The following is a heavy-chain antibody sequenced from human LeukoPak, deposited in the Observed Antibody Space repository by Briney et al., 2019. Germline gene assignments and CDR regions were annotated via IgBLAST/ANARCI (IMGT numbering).Heavy chain of an antibody. CDR3: ASLPAIGYCSGGSCFLVDS. Sequence: SVKVSCKASGGTFSSLTISWVRQAPGQGLEWMGSIIPQFGTPNYAQTSQGRLTISTDESKNTVYMELGSLRSEDTAVYYCASLPAIGYCSGGSCFLVDSWGQGSLVTVSS. CDR2: IIPQFGTP. V-gene: IGHV1-69*05. J-gene: IGHJ4*02. D-gene: IGHD2-15*01. CDR1: GGTFSSLT.